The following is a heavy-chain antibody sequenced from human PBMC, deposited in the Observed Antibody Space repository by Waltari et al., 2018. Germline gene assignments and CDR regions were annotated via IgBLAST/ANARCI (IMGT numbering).Heavy chain of an antibody. CDR2: VIPVFGAT. J-gene: IGHJ6*02. CDR3: ARDPGGYDYNLYFRGLDV. V-gene: IGHV1-69*14. CDR1: GDTFNNYA. D-gene: IGHD5-12*01. Sequence: QVQLVQSGPEVKKPGSSVKVSCTASGDTFNNYAISWVRQAPGQGLEWMGRVIPVFGATNILHKCQDRVTLTADTVTRTAYMDLGSLRSEDTAIYYCARDPGGYDYNLYFRGLDVWGQGTTVTVSS.